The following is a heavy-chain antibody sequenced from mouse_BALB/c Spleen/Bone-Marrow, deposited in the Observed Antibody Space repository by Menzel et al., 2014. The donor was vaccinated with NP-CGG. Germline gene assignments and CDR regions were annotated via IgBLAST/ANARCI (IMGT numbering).Heavy chain of an antibody. Sequence: EVQLQQSGGGLVQPGGSLKLSCAASGFDFSTFWMSWVRQAPGKGLEWIGEINPDRSTINYRPSLKDKFIISRDNAKNTLYLLMSKVRSEDTALYYCARLHYYGYGAYWGQGTMVTVSA. J-gene: IGHJ3*01. CDR2: INPDRSTI. CDR1: GFDFSTFW. CDR3: ARLHYYGYGAY. D-gene: IGHD1-2*01. V-gene: IGHV4-1*02.